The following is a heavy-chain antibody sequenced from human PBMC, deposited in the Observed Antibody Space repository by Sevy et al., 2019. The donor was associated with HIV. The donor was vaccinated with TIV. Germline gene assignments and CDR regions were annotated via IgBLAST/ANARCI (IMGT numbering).Heavy chain of an antibody. CDR3: SRADYYGSDGGYYGMDV. J-gene: IGHJ6*02. CDR1: GFTFGDYV. D-gene: IGHD3-10*01. CDR2: IRSKVYGGTT. Sequence: GGSLRLSCKVSGFTFGDYVMTWFRQAPGKGLEWVGFIRSKVYGGTTEYAASVKGRFIISRDDSKSIAYLRMNSLKTEDTGVYYCSRADYYGSDGGYYGMDVWGQGITVTVSS. V-gene: IGHV3-49*03.